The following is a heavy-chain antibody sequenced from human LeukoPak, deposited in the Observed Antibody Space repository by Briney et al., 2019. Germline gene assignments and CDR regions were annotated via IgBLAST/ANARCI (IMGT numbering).Heavy chain of an antibody. V-gene: IGHV4-31*03. J-gene: IGHJ5*02. CDR3: ARVIVSYRYDANWFDP. CDR2: IYYSGNS. Sequence: SQTLSLTCTVSGGSISSGDYYWSWIRQHPGKGLEWIGYIYYSGNSYYNPSLKSRVTISADTSENQFSLQLNSVTAADTAVYYCARVIVSYRYDANWFDPWGQGTLVTVSS. CDR1: GGSISSGDYY. D-gene: IGHD4/OR15-4a*01.